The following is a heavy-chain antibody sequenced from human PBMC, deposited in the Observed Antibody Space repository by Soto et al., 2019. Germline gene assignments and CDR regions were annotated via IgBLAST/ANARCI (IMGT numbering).Heavy chain of an antibody. V-gene: IGHV2-5*02. CDR1: GFSLTTSGVG. J-gene: IGHJ5*02. D-gene: IGHD5-18*01. Sequence: QITLKESGPMLEKPTQALTLTCTCSGFSLTTSGVGVGWIRQPPGKALEWLALVYWDDDKRYSPSLTNRLTLSRDTSTNQVVLTLTNVDPTDTGTYFCAHKGGFGYPESWGQGIMVTVSS. CDR3: AHKGGFGYPES. CDR2: VYWDDDK.